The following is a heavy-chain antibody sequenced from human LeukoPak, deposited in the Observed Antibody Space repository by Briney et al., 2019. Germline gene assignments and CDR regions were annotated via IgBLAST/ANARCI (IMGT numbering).Heavy chain of an antibody. CDR1: GFTFSSYA. CDR2: ISGSGGST. J-gene: IGHJ6*03. Sequence: PGGSLRLSCAASGFTFSSYAMSWVRQAPGKGLEWVSAISGSGGSTYYADSVKGRFTISRDNSKNTLYLQMNSLRAEDTALYYCARVGVVAATGYYYYMDVCGKGTTVTVSS. V-gene: IGHV3-23*01. D-gene: IGHD2-15*01. CDR3: ARVGVVAATGYYYYMDV.